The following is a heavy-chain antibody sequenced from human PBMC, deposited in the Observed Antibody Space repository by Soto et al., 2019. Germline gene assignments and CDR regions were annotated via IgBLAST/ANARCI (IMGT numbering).Heavy chain of an antibody. Sequence: QVQLVESGGGVVQPGRSLRLSCAASGFTFSRHAMNWVLQAPGKGLEWVARIWNAGNNKYYADAGSVKGRFTISRDNSRNTLYLEINNVRADDTAVYYCVRGPDYSNFGYFDYWGQGTLVTVSS. CDR3: VRGPDYSNFGYFDY. CDR1: GFTFSRHA. V-gene: IGHV3-33*01. D-gene: IGHD4-4*01. CDR2: IWNAGNNK. J-gene: IGHJ4*02.